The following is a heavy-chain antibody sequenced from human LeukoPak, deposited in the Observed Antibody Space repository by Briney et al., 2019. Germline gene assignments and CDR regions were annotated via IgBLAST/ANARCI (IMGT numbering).Heavy chain of an antibody. D-gene: IGHD6-13*01. CDR1: GFTFSSYA. CDR3: ARRRIAAAGTLMDP. V-gene: IGHV3-30-3*01. J-gene: IGHJ5*02. CDR2: ISYDGSNK. Sequence: PGRSLRLSCAASGFTFSSYAMHWVRQAPGKGLEWVAVISYDGSNKYYADSVKGRFTISRDNSKNTLYLQMNSLRAEDTAVYYCARRRIAAAGTLMDPWGQGTLVTVSS.